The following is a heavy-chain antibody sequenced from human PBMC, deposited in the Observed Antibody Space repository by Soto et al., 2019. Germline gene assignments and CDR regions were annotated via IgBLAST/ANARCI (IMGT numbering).Heavy chain of an antibody. CDR3: ARLLLRPGKFDY. J-gene: IGHJ4*02. Sequence: GGSLRLSCAASGFPFSDYYMTWIRQAPGKRLXWIXDIXXSXXXXXYXXSVRGRFTISRDNAKNSLYLQLNSLRGEDTAIYYCARLLLRPGKFDYWGQGTLVTVSS. CDR1: GFPFSDYY. CDR2: IXXSXXXX. V-gene: IGHV3-11*01. D-gene: IGHD2-21*01.